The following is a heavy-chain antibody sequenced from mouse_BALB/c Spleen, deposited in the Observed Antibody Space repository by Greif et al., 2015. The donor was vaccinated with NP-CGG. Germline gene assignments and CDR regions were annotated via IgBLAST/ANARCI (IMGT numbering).Heavy chain of an antibody. V-gene: IGHV7-3*02. CDR3: ARDKRAMDY. Sequence: EVKVVESGGGLVQPGGSLRLSCATSGFTFTDYYMSWVRQPPGRALEWLGFIRNKANGYTTEYSASVKGRFTISRDSSQSILYLQMNTLRAEDSATYYCARDKRAMDYWGQGTLVTVSS. CDR2: IRNKANGYTT. J-gene: IGHJ4*01. CDR1: GFTFTDYY.